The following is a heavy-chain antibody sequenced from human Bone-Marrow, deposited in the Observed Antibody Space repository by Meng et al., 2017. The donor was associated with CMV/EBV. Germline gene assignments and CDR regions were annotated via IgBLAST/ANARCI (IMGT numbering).Heavy chain of an antibody. J-gene: IGHJ6*02. CDR1: GYTFTSYG. CDR3: ARDFLYDDFWSGYFSYYGMDV. CDR2: ISAYNGNT. V-gene: IGHV1-18*01. D-gene: IGHD3-3*01. Sequence: ASVKVSCKASGYTFTSYGISWVRQAPGQGLEWMGWISAYNGNTNYAQKLQGRVTITTDESTSTAYMELSSLRSEDTAVYYCARDFLYDDFWSGYFSYYGMDVWGQGTTVTVSS.